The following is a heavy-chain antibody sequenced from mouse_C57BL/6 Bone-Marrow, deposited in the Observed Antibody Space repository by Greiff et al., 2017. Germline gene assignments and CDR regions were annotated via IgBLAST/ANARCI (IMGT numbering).Heavy chain of an antibody. CDR2: IYPGDGDT. CDR1: GYAFSSSW. V-gene: IGHV1-82*01. D-gene: IGHD2-1*01. J-gene: IGHJ2*01. CDR3: ARGNGNPCSYFDY. Sequence: VQLQQSGPELVKPGASVKISCKASGYAFSSSWMNWVKQRPGKGLEWIGRIYPGDGDTNYNGKFKGKATLTADKSSSTAYMQLSSLTSEDSAVYFCARGNGNPCSYFDYWGQGTTLTVSS.